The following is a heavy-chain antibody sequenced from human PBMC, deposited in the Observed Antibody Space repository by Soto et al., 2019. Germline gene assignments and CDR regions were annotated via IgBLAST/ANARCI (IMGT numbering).Heavy chain of an antibody. CDR1: GFTFSSYS. CDR2: ISSRSSTI. J-gene: IGHJ3*02. V-gene: IGHV3-48*02. Sequence: GGSLRLSCAASGFTFSSYSMNWVRQAPGKGLEWVSYISSRSSTIYYEDSGKVRFTIARDNAKNSLYLQKNRLRDEDTVVYYWAKSRIYQDSSGYGDAFDIWGQGTMVTVSS. CDR3: AKSRIYQDSSGYGDAFDI. D-gene: IGHD3-22*01.